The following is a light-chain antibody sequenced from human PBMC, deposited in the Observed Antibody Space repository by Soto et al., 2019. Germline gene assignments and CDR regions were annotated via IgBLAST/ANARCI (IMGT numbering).Light chain of an antibody. Sequence: HSALTQPPSASGSPGQSVTLSCTGTSSDVGTHGYVSWYQQHAGKAPKLMIYDVTKRPSGVPDRFSGSKSANTASLTVSGLQAEDEADYYCMCYAGGNNWVFGGGTKLTVL. CDR1: SSDVGTHGY. V-gene: IGLV2-8*01. J-gene: IGLJ3*02. CDR2: DVT. CDR3: MCYAGGNNWV.